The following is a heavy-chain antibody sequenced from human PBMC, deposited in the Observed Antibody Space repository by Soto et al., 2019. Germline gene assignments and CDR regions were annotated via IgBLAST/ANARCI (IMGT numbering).Heavy chain of an antibody. V-gene: IGHV4-31*03. CDR3: AREGSGYDHTFFDY. CDR1: GGSISSDGYY. J-gene: IGHJ4*02. CDR2: IYYSGST. Sequence: TLSLTCTVSGGSISSDGYYWSWIRQHPGKGLEWIGYIYYSGSTKYNPSLKSRVTISVDTSKNQFSLKLSSVTAADTAVYYCAREGSGYDHTFFDYWGQGTLVTVSS. D-gene: IGHD5-12*01.